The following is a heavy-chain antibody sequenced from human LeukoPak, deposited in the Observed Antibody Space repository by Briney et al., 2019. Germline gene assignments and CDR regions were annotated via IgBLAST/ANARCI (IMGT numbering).Heavy chain of an antibody. CDR1: GGSFSSYY. Sequence: SETLSLTCAVYGGSFSSYYWGWIRQPPGKGLEWIGSIYYSGSTYYNPSLESRVTISVDTSKNQFSLKLSSVTAADTAVYYCARSADYWGQGTLVTVSS. CDR3: ARSADY. V-gene: IGHV4-39*01. CDR2: IYYSGST. J-gene: IGHJ4*02.